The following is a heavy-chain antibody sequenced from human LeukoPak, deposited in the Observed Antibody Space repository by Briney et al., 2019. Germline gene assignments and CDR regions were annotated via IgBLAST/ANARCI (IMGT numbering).Heavy chain of an antibody. CDR3: ARDPFRSTHPFDY. CDR1: GYSISSGYY. Sequence: SETLSLTCAVSGYSISSGYYWGWIRQPPGKGLEWIGSIYHSGSTYYNPSLKSRVTIIIDASKNQFSLKLNSVTAADTAVYYCARDPFRSTHPFDYWDQGTLVTVSS. J-gene: IGHJ4*02. CDR2: IYHSGST. V-gene: IGHV4-38-2*02.